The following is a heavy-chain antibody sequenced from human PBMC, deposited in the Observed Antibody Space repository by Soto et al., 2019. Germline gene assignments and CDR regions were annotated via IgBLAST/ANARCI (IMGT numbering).Heavy chain of an antibody. J-gene: IGHJ4*02. Sequence: PSETLSLTCTVSGGSMSSHYWTWLRQSPGKGLERIGYISYSGSTYYNPSLKSRVSISADTSKNPSSLRMNSMIAADSAVYYCARADCAASVGHLGQGTLVAVSS. CDR2: ISYSGST. V-gene: IGHV4-59*11. D-gene: IGHD2-21*02. CDR3: ARADCAASVGH. CDR1: GGSMSSHY.